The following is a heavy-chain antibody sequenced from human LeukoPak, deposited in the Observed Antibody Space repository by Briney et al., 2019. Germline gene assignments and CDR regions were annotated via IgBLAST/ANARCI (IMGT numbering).Heavy chain of an antibody. CDR1: GFTFSSYW. CDR2: IKQDGSEK. D-gene: IGHD3-22*01. Sequence: GGSLRLSCAASGFTFSSYWMNWVRQAPGKGLEWVANIKQDGSEKYYVDSVKGRFTISRDNAKNSLYLQMNSLRAEDTAVYYCARDITMIVVDKDVWGKGTTVTISS. V-gene: IGHV3-7*01. CDR3: ARDITMIVVDKDV. J-gene: IGHJ6*04.